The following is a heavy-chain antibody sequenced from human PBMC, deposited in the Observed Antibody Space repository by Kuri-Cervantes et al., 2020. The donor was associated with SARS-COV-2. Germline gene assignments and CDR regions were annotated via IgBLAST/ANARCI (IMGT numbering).Heavy chain of an antibody. CDR2: IKQDGSEK. D-gene: IGHD1-26*01. V-gene: IGHV3-7*03. J-gene: IGHJ3*02. CDR1: GFSFRSYW. CDR3: ARFSGSQDAFDI. Sequence: GGSLRLSCGASGFSFRSYWMSWVRQAPGKGLEWVANIKQDGSEKYYVDSVKGRFTISRDNAKNSLYLQMNSLRAEDTAVYYCARFSGSQDAFDIWGQGTKVTVSS.